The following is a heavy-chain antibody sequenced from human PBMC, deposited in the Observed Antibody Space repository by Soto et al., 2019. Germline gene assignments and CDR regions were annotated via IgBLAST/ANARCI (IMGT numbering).Heavy chain of an antibody. CDR3: AKDSWYFDL. CDR1: GFIFTNFW. CDR2: IDTSGSST. J-gene: IGHJ4*02. Sequence: GESLKISCEASGFIFTNFWMHWVLQVPWKGLVWVSRIDTSGSSTSYADSVKGRFTISRDNAKNTVSLQMNSLRAEDTGVYYCAKDSWYFDLWSQGSLVTVSS. D-gene: IGHD6-13*01. V-gene: IGHV3-74*01.